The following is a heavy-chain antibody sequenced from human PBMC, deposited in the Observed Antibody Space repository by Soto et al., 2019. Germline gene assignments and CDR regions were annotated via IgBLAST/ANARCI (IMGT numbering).Heavy chain of an antibody. J-gene: IGHJ4*02. CDR2: ISKDGNVK. CDR3: TGEVASGY. CDR1: GFTFSSYG. D-gene: IGHD2-8*02. V-gene: IGHV3-30*03. Sequence: GGSLRLSCAASGFTFSSYGMHWVRQAPGKGLEWVAVISKDGNVKYYAESVRGRFTISRDNSKNTLYLQMNSLGAEDTAAYYCTGEVASGYWGQGTLVTVSS.